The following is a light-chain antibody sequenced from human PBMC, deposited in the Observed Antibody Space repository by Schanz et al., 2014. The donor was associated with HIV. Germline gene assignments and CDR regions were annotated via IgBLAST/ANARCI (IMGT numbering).Light chain of an antibody. Sequence: EIVMTQSPATLSVSPGERATLSCRASQSVSSNLAWYQQKPGQAPRLLIFGASSRAAGFPGRFSGSGSGTDFTLTISRLEPEDFAVYYCQQYGTSPFTFGPGTKVDIK. V-gene: IGKV3-20*01. CDR2: GAS. CDR3: QQYGTSPFT. J-gene: IGKJ3*01. CDR1: QSVSSN.